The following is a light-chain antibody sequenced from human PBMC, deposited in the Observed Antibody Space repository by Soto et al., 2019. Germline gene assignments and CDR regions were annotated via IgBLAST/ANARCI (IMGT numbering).Light chain of an antibody. CDR1: QSISRW. V-gene: IGKV1-5*03. J-gene: IGKJ2*01. Sequence: QMTQSPSNLSASVGDRVHIPCRASQSISRWLAWYQQKPGTAPKLLIYEASTLESGVPSRFSGSRSGTEFTLTVSSLQPDDFATYYCQQYNDSFPYTFGQGTKVDIK. CDR3: QQYNDSFPYT. CDR2: EAS.